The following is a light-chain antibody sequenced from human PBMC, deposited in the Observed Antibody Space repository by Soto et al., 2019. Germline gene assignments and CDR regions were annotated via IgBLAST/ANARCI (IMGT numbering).Light chain of an antibody. V-gene: IGKV1-5*01. J-gene: IGKJ1*01. Sequence: DIQMTQSPSSLSASVGDRVTITCRASQYIGDFLNWYQQTPGKAPKLLIFGASSLESGVPSRVSGSGSGTEFTLTISSLQPDDFATYYCQQYNTFWTFGPGTKVDIK. CDR1: QYIGDF. CDR2: GAS. CDR3: QQYNTFWT.